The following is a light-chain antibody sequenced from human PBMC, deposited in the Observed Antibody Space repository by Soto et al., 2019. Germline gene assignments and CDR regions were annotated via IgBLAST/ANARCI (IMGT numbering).Light chain of an antibody. J-gene: IGKJ4*01. V-gene: IGKV3-11*01. CDR1: QSISSS. Sequence: EIVLTQSPATLSLSPGERATLSCRASQSISSSLAWYQQRPGQAPRLLIYDASSRATDIPARFSGSGSGTDFTLTISSLEAEDFAVYFCQQGSSWPRSFGGGTQVEIK. CDR2: DAS. CDR3: QQGSSWPRS.